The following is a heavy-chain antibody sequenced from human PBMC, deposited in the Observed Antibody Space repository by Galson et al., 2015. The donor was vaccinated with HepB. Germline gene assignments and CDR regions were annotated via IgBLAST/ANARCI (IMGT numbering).Heavy chain of an antibody. CDR1: GFTFSSYW. CDR3: TRGPELHEPEYFQH. V-gene: IGHV3-74*01. Sequence: SLRLSCAASGFTFSSYWMHWVRQAPGKGPMWVSRINSDGSSTYYADFVKGRFTISRDNAKNTVYLQMNSLRAEDTAVYYCTRGPELHEPEYFQHWGQGTLVSVSS. J-gene: IGHJ1*01. D-gene: IGHD1-26*01. CDR2: INSDGSST.